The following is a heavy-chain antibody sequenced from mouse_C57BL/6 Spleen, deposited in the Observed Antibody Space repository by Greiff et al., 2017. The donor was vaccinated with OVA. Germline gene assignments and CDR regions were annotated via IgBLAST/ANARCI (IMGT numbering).Heavy chain of an antibody. CDR1: GFTFSSYA. J-gene: IGHJ2*01. D-gene: IGHD1-1*01. CDR3: TREGYYGSKYAMDY. Sequence: DVHLVESGEGLVKPGGSLKLSCAASGFTFSSYAMSWVRQTPEKRLEWVAYISSGGDYIYYADTVKGRFTISRDNARNTLYLQMSSLKSEDTAMYYCTREGYYGSKYAMDYWGQGTTLTVSS. V-gene: IGHV5-9-1*02. CDR2: ISSGGDYI.